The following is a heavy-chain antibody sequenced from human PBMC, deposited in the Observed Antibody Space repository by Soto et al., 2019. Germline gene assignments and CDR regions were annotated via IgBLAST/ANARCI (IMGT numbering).Heavy chain of an antibody. V-gene: IGHV3-74*01. CDR3: ARLSGDHSAFFSYGMDA. J-gene: IGHJ6*02. CDR2: INSDGTIS. Sequence: PRGALRLYCAASGFTFDTYWMNWVRQAPGKGPEWLSGINSDGTISSYADSVKGRFTISRDNARNTLSLQMNSLRADDTAVYYCARLSGDHSAFFSYGMDAWGQGTTVTVSS. CDR1: GFTFDTYW. D-gene: IGHD2-21*01.